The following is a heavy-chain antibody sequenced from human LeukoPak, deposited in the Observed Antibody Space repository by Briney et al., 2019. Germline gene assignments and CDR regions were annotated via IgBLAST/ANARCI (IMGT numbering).Heavy chain of an antibody. CDR1: GFTFSNAW. CDR2: IKSKTDSGTT. J-gene: IGHJ6*02. V-gene: IGHV3-15*01. Sequence: GGSLRLSCAASGFTFSNAWMSWVRQAPGKGLEWVGRIKSKTDSGTTDYAAPVKGRFTISRDDSKNTLYLQMNSLKTEDTAVYYCTTGWGPDYYYGMDVWGQGTTVTVSS. D-gene: IGHD1-26*01. CDR3: TTGWGPDYYYGMDV.